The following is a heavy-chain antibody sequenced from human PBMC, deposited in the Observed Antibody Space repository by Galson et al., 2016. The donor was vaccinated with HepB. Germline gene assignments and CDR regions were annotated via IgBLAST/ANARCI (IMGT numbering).Heavy chain of an antibody. V-gene: IGHV3-23*01. CDR2: IDEGDGGT. CDR3: TRSNRGSYDY. Sequence: SLRLSCAASGFTFSNYAMTWVRQAPGKGLEWVSSIDEGDGGTYYAASVRGRFSISRDNSKNTLYLQMNRLRAEDTAVYYCTRSNRGSYDYWGQGTLVSVSS. CDR1: GFTFSNYA. D-gene: IGHD3-16*01. J-gene: IGHJ4*02.